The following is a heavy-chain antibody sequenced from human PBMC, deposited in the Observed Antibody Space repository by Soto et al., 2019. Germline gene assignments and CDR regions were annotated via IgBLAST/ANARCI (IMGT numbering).Heavy chain of an antibody. V-gene: IGHV5-51*01. Sequence: ESLKTSFKGSGYNFAGYWIAWVRQMPGKGLELMGIIYPSDSDTRYRPSFQGQVTISADKSISSAYLQWSSLRASDTAMYYCARGGVSTRTFDYWGQGTPVPVSS. CDR3: ARGGVSTRTFDY. CDR1: GYNFAGYW. J-gene: IGHJ4*02. CDR2: IYPSDSDT. D-gene: IGHD3-3*01.